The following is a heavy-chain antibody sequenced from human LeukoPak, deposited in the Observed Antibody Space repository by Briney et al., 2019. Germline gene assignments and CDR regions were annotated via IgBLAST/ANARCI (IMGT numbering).Heavy chain of an antibody. V-gene: IGHV3-43D*03. CDR1: GFTFDDYA. J-gene: IGHJ4*02. CDR2: ISWDGGST. CDR3: ASDPSSGEDY. Sequence: GGSLRLSCAASGFTFDDYAMHWVRQAPGKGLEWVSLISWDGGSTYYADSVKGRFTISRDNSKNSLYLQMNSLRAEDTALYYCASDPSSGEDYWGQGTLVTVSS. D-gene: IGHD6-19*01.